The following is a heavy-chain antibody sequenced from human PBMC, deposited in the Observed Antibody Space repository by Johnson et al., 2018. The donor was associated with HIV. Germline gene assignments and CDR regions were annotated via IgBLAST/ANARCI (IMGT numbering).Heavy chain of an antibody. J-gene: IGHJ3*02. D-gene: IGHD6-6*01. CDR2: IYSDGST. CDR3: AKDLGYSSSSRAFDI. Sequence: VHLVESGGGLVQPGGSLRLSCAASGFTVSGNYMNWVRQAPGKGLEWVSVIYSDGSTYYADSVQGRFTLSRDNSKNTLYLQMNSLRAEDTAVYYCAKDLGYSSSSRAFDIWGQGTMVTVSS. CDR1: GFTVSGNY. V-gene: IGHV3-66*01.